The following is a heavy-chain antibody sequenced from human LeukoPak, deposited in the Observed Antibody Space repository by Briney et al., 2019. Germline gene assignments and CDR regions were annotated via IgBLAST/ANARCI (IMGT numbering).Heavy chain of an antibody. CDR3: ATDLSGYSGYDLPYYYYYYGMDV. V-gene: IGHV3-23*01. D-gene: IGHD5-12*01. J-gene: IGHJ6*02. CDR2: ISGSGGST. Sequence: GGSLRLSCAASGFTFSSYAMSWVRQAPGKGLEWVSAISGSGGSTYYADSVEGRFTISRDNSKNTLYLQMNSLRAEDTAVYYCATDLSGYSGYDLPYYYYYYGMDVWGQGTTVTVSS. CDR1: GFTFSSYA.